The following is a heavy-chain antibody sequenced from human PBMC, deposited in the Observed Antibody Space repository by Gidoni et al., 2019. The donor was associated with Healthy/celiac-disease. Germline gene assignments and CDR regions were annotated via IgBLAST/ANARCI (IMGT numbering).Heavy chain of an antibody. V-gene: IGHV3-48*01. Sequence: EVQLVESGGGLVQPGGSLRLSCAASGFPFSSYSLNWVRQDPGKGLEWVSYISSSSSTIYYADSVKGRFTISRDNAKNSLYLQMNSLRAEDTAVYYCARGGALSIAAAGTGTFDYWGQGTLVTVSS. CDR3: ARGGALSIAAAGTGTFDY. J-gene: IGHJ4*02. D-gene: IGHD6-13*01. CDR2: ISSSSSTI. CDR1: GFPFSSYS.